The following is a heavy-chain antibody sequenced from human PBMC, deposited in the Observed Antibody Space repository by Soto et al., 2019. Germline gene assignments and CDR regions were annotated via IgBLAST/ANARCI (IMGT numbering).Heavy chain of an antibody. D-gene: IGHD5-12*01. V-gene: IGHV4-61*01. CDR2: IYYSGST. CDR3: ARAGGYSGYDSWSWFDP. J-gene: IGHJ5*02. CDR1: GGSVGGDTYY. Sequence: SETLSLSCNVSGGSVGGDTYYWSWIRQPPGKGLEWIGYIYYSGSTNYNPSLKSRVTISVDTSKNQFSLRLSSVTAADTAVYYCARAGGYSGYDSWSWFDPWGQGSLVTVSS.